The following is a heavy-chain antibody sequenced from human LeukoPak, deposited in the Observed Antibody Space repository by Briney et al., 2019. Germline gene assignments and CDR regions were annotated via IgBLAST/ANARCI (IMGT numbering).Heavy chain of an antibody. CDR2: VSSGSGYI. CDR1: GFTFSVYS. J-gene: IGHJ4*02. V-gene: IGHV3-21*01. D-gene: IGHD6-13*01. CDR3: ARPTSSSSWSPSLY. Sequence: GGSLKLSCAASGFTFSVYSMNWVRQAPGRGLEWVSSVSSGSGYIYYADSVKGRFTISRDNAKSSLYLQMNSLRAEDTAVYYCARPTSSSSWSPSLYWGQGTLVTVSS.